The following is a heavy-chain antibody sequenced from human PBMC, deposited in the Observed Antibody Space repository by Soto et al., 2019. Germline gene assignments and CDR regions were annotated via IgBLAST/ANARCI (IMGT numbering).Heavy chain of an antibody. CDR3: ARGVDFEGFSPYGMDV. CDR2: IYHSGST. J-gene: IGHJ6*02. Sequence: SETLSLTCAVSGGSISSGGYSWSWIRQPPGKGLEWIGYIYHSGSTYYNPSLKSRVSLSLDTSKNHFSLRLTSVTAADTAVYYCARGVDFEGFSPYGMDVWGQGTTVTVSS. V-gene: IGHV4-30-2*05. D-gene: IGHD3-3*01. CDR1: GGSISSGGYS.